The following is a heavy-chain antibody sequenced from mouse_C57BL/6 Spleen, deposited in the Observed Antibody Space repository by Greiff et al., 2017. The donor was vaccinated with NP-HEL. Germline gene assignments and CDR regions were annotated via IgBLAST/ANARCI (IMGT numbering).Heavy chain of an antibody. Sequence: QVQLKQSGAELVKPGASVKISCKASGYAFSSYWMNWVKQRPGKGLEWIGQIYPGDGDTNYNGKFKGKATLTADKSSSTAYMQLSSLTSEDSAVYFGARGSNYGTMDYWGQGTSVTVSS. J-gene: IGHJ4*01. CDR1: GYAFSSYW. CDR3: ARGSNYGTMDY. CDR2: IYPGDGDT. V-gene: IGHV1-80*01. D-gene: IGHD2-5*01.